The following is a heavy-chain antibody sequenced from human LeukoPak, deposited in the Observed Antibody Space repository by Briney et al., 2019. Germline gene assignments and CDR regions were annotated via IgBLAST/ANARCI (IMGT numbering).Heavy chain of an antibody. J-gene: IGHJ4*02. CDR3: ARADSGSLLSGTFDY. V-gene: IGHV5-51*01. CDR2: IYPGDSDT. Sequence: GESLKISCKGSGYSFTSYWIGWVRQMPGKGLEWMGIIYPGDSDTRYSPSFQGQVTISADKSISTAYLQWSSLKASDTAMYYCARADSGSLLSGTFDYWGQGTLVTVSS. CDR1: GYSFTSYW. D-gene: IGHD1-26*01.